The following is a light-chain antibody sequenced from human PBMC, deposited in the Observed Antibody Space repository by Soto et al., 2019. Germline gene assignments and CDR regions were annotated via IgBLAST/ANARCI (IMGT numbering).Light chain of an antibody. Sequence: EIVLTQSPGTLSLSPGERATLSCRASQSVSSSYLAWYQQKPGQAPRLLIYGASSRATGIPDRFCGSGSGTDFTLTSSRLEPEDFAVYYCQQYGSSPLITFGQGTRLEIK. CDR3: QQYGSSPLIT. CDR2: GAS. V-gene: IGKV3-20*01. J-gene: IGKJ5*01. CDR1: QSVSSSY.